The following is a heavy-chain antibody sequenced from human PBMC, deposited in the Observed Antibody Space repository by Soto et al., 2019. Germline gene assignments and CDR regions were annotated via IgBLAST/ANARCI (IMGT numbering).Heavy chain of an antibody. D-gene: IGHD1-26*01. J-gene: IGHJ5*02. Sequence: QVQLQESGPGLVKPSQTLSLTCTVSGGSISSGAYYWSWVRQPPGTALEWIGYIHHNGHSYNNPSLQSPMRISLDTAENQLALNLLSVTAAYTAVYFWASVSATGTRWFDTWGQGTLVTVSS. CDR1: GGSISSGAYY. CDR2: IHHNGHS. V-gene: IGHV4-31*01. CDR3: ASVSATGTRWFDT.